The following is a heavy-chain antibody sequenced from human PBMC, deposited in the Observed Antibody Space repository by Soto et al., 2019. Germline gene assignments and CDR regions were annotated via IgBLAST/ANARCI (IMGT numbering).Heavy chain of an antibody. CDR3: AKRISGWYYADY. D-gene: IGHD6-19*01. V-gene: IGHV3-23*01. Sequence: EVHLLESGGGLVQPGGSLRLSCAASGFTFSNFAMSWVRQAPGKGLEWVSAITGPGGSTYYTDSVKGRFTISRDNSKDTLYLQMNSLRADDTAVYYCAKRISGWYYADYWGRGTLVTVSS. CDR1: GFTFSNFA. CDR2: ITGPGGST. J-gene: IGHJ4*02.